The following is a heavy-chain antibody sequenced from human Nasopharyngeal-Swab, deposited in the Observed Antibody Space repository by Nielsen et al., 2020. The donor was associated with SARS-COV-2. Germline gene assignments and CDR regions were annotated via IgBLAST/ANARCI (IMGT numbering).Heavy chain of an antibody. D-gene: IGHD3-3*01. CDR2: IRSKAYGGTT. CDR1: GLTLGDYA. Sequence: GESLKISCTASGLTLGDYAMSWVRQAPGKGLEGVGFIRSKAYGGTTEYAASVKGRFTISRDDSKSIAYLQMNSLKTEDTAVYYCTKSDFWSGYCDYWGHGTLGTVSS. V-gene: IGHV3-49*04. J-gene: IGHJ4*01. CDR3: TKSDFWSGYCDY.